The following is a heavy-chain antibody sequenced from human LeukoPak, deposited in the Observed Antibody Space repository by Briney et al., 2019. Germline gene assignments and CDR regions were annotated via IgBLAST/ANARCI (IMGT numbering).Heavy chain of an antibody. CDR1: GFTVSTNY. V-gene: IGHV3-53*01. CDR2: IYSGGST. Sequence: GGSLRLSCAASGFTVSTNYMSWVRQAPGKGLKWVSFIYSGGSTYYADSVKGRFTISRDNSRNTLYLQMNSLRAEDTAVYYCARAGDGYKPYYYYYGMDVWGQGTTVTVSS. D-gene: IGHD5-24*01. J-gene: IGHJ6*02. CDR3: ARAGDGYKPYYYYYGMDV.